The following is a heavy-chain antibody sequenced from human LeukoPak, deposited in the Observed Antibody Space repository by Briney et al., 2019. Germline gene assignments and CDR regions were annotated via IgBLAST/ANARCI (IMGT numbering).Heavy chain of an antibody. V-gene: IGHV3-30-3*01. Sequence: GGSLRLSCAASGFTFSSYAMHWVRQAPGTGLEWMTVISYDGNTKYYADSVKGRFTISRDNSKNTMYLQMNSLRTEDTAVYYCAKDRGGGGQGTLVTVSS. J-gene: IGHJ4*02. CDR3: AKDRGG. CDR2: ISYDGNTK. CDR1: GFTFSSYA. D-gene: IGHD4-23*01.